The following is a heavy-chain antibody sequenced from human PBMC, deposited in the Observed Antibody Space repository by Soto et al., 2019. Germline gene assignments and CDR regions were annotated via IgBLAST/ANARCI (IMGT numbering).Heavy chain of an antibody. Sequence: PGGSLRLSCAASGFTFSSYAMSWVRQAPGKGLEWVSAISGSGGSTYYADSVKGRFTISRDNSKSFVYLQMKSVRGEDTAVYYCAKAVAAAYYYHYYGMDVWGQGTTVTVSS. V-gene: IGHV3-23*01. CDR1: GFTFSSYA. J-gene: IGHJ6*02. CDR2: ISGSGGST. CDR3: AKAVAAAYYYHYYGMDV. D-gene: IGHD6-13*01.